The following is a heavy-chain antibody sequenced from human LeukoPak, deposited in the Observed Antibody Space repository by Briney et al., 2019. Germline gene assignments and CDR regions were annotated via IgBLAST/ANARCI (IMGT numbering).Heavy chain of an antibody. V-gene: IGHV3-64*01. CDR1: GFTFSSYA. J-gene: IGHJ6*03. Sequence: GGSLRLSCAASGFTFSSYAMHWVRQAPGKGLEYVSAISSNGGSTYYANSVKGRFTISRDNSKNTLYLQMGSLRAEDMAVYYCVRETTARRGLYYYYYMDVWGKGTTVTVSS. CDR2: ISSNGGST. D-gene: IGHD6-6*01. CDR3: VRETTARRGLYYYYYMDV.